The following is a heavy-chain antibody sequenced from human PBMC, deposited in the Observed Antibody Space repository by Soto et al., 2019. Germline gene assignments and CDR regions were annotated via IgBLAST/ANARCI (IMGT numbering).Heavy chain of an antibody. D-gene: IGHD2-2*01. CDR3: ATRLCSSSTCYFSDYYYYGMDD. CDR1: GFTFTGYY. Sequence: ASVTVSCKASGFTFTGYYILWVRQAPGPGLQRMGWIDPNIGGANHAQRVQGWVTMTTDTSISTAYMHLSRLTADDTAGYYCATRLCSSSTCYFSDYYYYGMDDWGQGTTVTVSS. CDR2: IDPNIGGA. J-gene: IGHJ6*02. V-gene: IGHV1-2*04.